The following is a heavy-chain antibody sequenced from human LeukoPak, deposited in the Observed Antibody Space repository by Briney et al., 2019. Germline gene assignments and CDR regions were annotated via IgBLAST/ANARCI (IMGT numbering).Heavy chain of an antibody. V-gene: IGHV4-34*01. CDR2: IHPSGST. Sequence: KASETLSLTCAVYGGSLSGYYLNWIRRPPGKGLEWIGEIHPSGSTNYNPSFGSRLSISADTSKNQFFLKLNSVTAADTAVYYCARGEDASKVVNYWGQGTLVTVSS. D-gene: IGHD2-21*01. CDR1: GGSLSGYY. J-gene: IGHJ4*02. CDR3: ARGEDASKVVNY.